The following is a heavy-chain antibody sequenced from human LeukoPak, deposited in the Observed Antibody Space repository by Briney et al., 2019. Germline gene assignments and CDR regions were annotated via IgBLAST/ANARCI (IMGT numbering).Heavy chain of an antibody. J-gene: IGHJ4*02. Sequence: SETLSLTCTVSGGSISSSSYYWGWIRQPPGKGLEWIGNFYYSGSTYYNPSLKSRVTISANTSKNQFSLKLSSVTAVDTAVYYCARKENVYYYFDYWGQGTLVTVSS. CDR2: FYYSGST. CDR1: GGSISSSSYY. CDR3: ARKENVYYYFDY. V-gene: IGHV4-39*07. D-gene: IGHD3-10*01.